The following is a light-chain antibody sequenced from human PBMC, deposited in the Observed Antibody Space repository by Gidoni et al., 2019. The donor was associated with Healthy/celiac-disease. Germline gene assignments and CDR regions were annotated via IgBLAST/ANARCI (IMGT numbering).Light chain of an antibody. Sequence: IVLTQSPGTLSLSPGERATLSCRASQSVSDNYLAWYQQKPGQSPRLLVYGASNRATAIPDRFTGSGSGIDFTLTIDRLEPDDLAVYYCQQYADSATTFGPGTKVEIK. CDR2: GAS. CDR3: QQYADSATT. J-gene: IGKJ3*01. CDR1: QSVSDNY. V-gene: IGKV3-20*01.